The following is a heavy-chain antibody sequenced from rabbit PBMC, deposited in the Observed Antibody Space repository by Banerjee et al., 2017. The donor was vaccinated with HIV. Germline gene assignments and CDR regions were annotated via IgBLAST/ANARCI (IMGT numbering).Heavy chain of an antibody. V-gene: IGHV1S45*01. CDR1: GFSFSGSYW. D-gene: IGHD2-1*01. CDR2: IYTGSGSA. J-gene: IGHJ6*01. CDR3: AGEESDGGGHLKL. Sequence: QEQLEESGGDLVKPEGSLTLTCTASGFSFSGSYWICWVRQAPVTGLEWIACIYTGSGSALYVSWAKGRFAISKTSSTTVTLKMASLTAADTDAYFCAGEESDGGGHLKLWGPGTLVTVS.